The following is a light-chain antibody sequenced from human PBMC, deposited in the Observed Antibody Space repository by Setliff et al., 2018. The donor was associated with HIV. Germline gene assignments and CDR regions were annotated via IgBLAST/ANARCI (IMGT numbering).Light chain of an antibody. CDR3: QQYGTSPWT. Sequence: EIVLTQSPGTLSLSPGERVTLSCRASQIVESRYVAWYQLRPGQAPRLLIYGSSRRAAGIPDRFSGSGTATDFTLTISRLETEDFAVYYCQQYGTSPWTFGPGTKVDIK. J-gene: IGKJ1*01. V-gene: IGKV3-20*01. CDR1: QIVESRY. CDR2: GSS.